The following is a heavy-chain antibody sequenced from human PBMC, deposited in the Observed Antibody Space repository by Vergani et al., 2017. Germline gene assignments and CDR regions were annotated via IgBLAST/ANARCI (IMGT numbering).Heavy chain of an antibody. D-gene: IGHD2-21*01. Sequence: QVQLQESGPGLVKPSQTLSLTCTVSGGSFSPGGQSWTWLRQSAGKGLEWIGRIYTSGATNYNPSLRSRVIMSVDASKRQFSLKLTSVTAADTAVYYCARDGGEYDKDALDVWGQGTKVTVTS. CDR1: GGSFSPGGQS. CDR2: IYTSGAT. J-gene: IGHJ3*01. V-gene: IGHV4-61*02. CDR3: ARDGGEYDKDALDV.